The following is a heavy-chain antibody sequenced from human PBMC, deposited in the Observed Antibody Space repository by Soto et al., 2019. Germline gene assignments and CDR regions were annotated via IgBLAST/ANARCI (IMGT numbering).Heavy chain of an antibody. CDR3: ARATSGNYYYYYMDV. Sequence: ASVKVSCKASEYTSTSYDINWVRQATGQGLEWMGWMNPNSGNTGYAQKFQGRVTMTRNTSISTAYMELSSLRSEDTAVYYCARATSGNYYYYYMDVWGKGTTVTVSS. V-gene: IGHV1-8*01. CDR2: MNPNSGNT. CDR1: EYTSTSYD. J-gene: IGHJ6*03.